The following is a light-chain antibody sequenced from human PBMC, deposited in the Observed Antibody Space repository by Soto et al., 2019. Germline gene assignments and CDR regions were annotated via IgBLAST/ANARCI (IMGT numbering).Light chain of an antibody. Sequence: EIVMTQSPLTLSSSPGDRVMFSCRGSQSVGSNIAWYQQKPGQSPRLIVYDASTRATAIPARFSGSGSETEFTLTINTLQPEDLAVYYCQQYSQWPSYTCGQGTKVDIK. CDR1: QSVGSN. CDR3: QQYSQWPSYT. V-gene: IGKV3-15*01. J-gene: IGKJ2*01. CDR2: DAS.